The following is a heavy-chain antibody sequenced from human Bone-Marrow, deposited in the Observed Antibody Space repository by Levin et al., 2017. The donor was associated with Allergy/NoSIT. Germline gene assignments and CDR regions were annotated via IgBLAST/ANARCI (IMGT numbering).Heavy chain of an antibody. D-gene: IGHD2-8*01. Sequence: GGSLNYYYWSWIRQPPGKGLEWIGYVYYSGTTNYNPSLKDRVTISVDTSKNQFSLKLRSVTSADTAVYFCAKGNGHFRDWGQGTLATVSS. V-gene: IGHV4-59*03. CDR1: GGSLNYYY. J-gene: IGHJ4*02. CDR3: AKGNGHFRD. CDR2: VYYSGTT.